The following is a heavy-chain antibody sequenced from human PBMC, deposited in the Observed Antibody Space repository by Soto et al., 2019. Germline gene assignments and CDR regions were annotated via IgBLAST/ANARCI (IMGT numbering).Heavy chain of an antibody. CDR3: ARPGIAAAGWGDY. Sequence: QLQLQESGPGLVKPSETLSLTCTVSGGSISSSSYYWGWIRQPPGKGLEWIGSIYYSGSTYYNPSLKSRVTISVDTSKNQFSLKLSSVTAADTAVYYCARPGIAAAGWGDYWGQGTLVTVSS. CDR1: GGSISSSSYY. CDR2: IYYSGST. J-gene: IGHJ4*02. V-gene: IGHV4-39*01. D-gene: IGHD6-13*01.